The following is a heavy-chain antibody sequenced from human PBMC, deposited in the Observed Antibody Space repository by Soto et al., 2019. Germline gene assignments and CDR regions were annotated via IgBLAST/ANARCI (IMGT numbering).Heavy chain of an antibody. CDR1: GDTFTSYY. J-gene: IGHJ5*02. V-gene: IGHV1-46*01. Sequence: QVRLVQSGAEGRRPGASVKVSCKAPGDTFTSYYLNWVRQAPGQGLEWMGSINPPGGITKYAQKFQGRVTMTRDTSRSTVYRELRSLRSDDTAIYYCARSSGGNFGIIIEGSNWFDPWGQGTLVTVSS. D-gene: IGHD3-3*01. CDR2: INPPGGIT. CDR3: ARSSGGNFGIIIEGSNWFDP.